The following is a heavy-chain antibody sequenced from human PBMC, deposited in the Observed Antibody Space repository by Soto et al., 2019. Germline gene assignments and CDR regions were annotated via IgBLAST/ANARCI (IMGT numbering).Heavy chain of an antibody. D-gene: IGHD4-4*01. CDR1: GGSISSGGYS. CDR3: ARVIVTTTYWYFDL. CDR2: IYHSGST. J-gene: IGHJ2*01. V-gene: IGHV4-30-2*01. Sequence: QLQLQESGSGLVKPSQTLSLTCAVSGGSISSGGYSWSWIRQPPGKGLEWIGYIYHSGSTYYNPSLKSRVTISVDRSKSQFSLKLSSVTAADTAVYYCARVIVTTTYWYFDLWGRGTLVTVSS.